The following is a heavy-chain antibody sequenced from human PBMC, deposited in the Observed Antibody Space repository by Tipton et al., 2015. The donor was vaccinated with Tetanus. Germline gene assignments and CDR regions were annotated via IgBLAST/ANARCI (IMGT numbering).Heavy chain of an antibody. Sequence: QSGAEVKEPGASVKISCRASGYTFTDYYILWVRQAPGQGLEWMGWISAYNGKTKYAQRLQGRVTMTTDRSASTAYMDLRRLRSDDTAVYYCARVQEQRIYYYGMDVWGQGTTVTVSS. J-gene: IGHJ6*02. CDR2: ISAYNGKT. CDR3: ARVQEQRIYYYGMDV. V-gene: IGHV1-18*04. CDR1: GYTFTDYY. D-gene: IGHD6-25*01.